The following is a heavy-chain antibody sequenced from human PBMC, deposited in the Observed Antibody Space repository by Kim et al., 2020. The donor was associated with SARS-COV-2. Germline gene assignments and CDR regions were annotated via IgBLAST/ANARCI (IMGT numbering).Heavy chain of an antibody. J-gene: IGHJ4*02. Sequence: VKGRFTLSIDNSKNTLYLQMNSLRAEDTAVYYCAKGQASIAVEFTHYFDYWGQGTLVTVSS. CDR3: AKGQASIAVEFTHYFDY. D-gene: IGHD6-19*01. V-gene: IGHV3-23*01.